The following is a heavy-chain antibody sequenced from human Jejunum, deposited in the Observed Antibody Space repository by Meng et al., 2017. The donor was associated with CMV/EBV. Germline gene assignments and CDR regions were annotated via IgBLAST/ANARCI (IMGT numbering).Heavy chain of an antibody. J-gene: IGHJ4*02. CDR3: VRDVADGTSAGLGY. CDR1: GFTFSAYS. CDR2: INGRSSGI. Sequence: GFTFSAYSMSWVRQAPGKGLQWVSFINGRSSGIKYTDSVEGRFTISRDNAKNSLYLQMNSLRAEDTAVYYCVRDVADGTSAGLGYWGQGTLVTVSS. V-gene: IGHV3-48*04. D-gene: IGHD1/OR15-1a*01.